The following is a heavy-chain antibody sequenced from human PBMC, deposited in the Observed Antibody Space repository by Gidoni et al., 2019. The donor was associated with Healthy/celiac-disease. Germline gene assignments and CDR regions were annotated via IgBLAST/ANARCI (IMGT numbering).Heavy chain of an antibody. CDR1: GFTFSSYG. CDR2: ISYDGSNK. J-gene: IGHJ4*02. Sequence: QVQLVESGGGVVQPGRSLRLPCADSGFTFSSYGMHWFRQAPGKGLEWVAVISYDGSNKYYADSVKGRFTISRDNSKNTLYLQMNSLRAEDTAVYYCAKMELWYSSPSDYWGQGTLVTASS. D-gene: IGHD6-13*01. V-gene: IGHV3-30*18. CDR3: AKMELWYSSPSDY.